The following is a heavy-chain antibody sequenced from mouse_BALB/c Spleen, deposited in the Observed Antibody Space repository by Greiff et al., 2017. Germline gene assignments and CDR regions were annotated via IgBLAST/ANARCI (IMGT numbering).Heavy chain of an antibody. CDR3: ARALSTMILDY. J-gene: IGHJ2*01. D-gene: IGHD2-4*01. Sequence: EVQLVESGGGLVKPGGSLKLSCAASGFTFSSYAMSWVRQTPEKRLEWVATISDGGSYTYYPDSVKGRFTISRDNAKNNLYLQMSSLKSEDTAMYYCARALSTMILDYWGQGTTLTVSS. CDR2: ISDGGSYT. V-gene: IGHV5-4*01. CDR1: GFTFSSYA.